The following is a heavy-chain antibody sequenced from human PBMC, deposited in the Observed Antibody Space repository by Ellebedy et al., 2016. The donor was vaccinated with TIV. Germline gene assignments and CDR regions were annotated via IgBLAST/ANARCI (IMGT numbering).Heavy chain of an antibody. V-gene: IGHV3-30-3*01. Sequence: GESLKISXAGSGFTFSTYGVHWVRQAPGKGLEWVAVTSHDGSTKYYADSVKGRFTISRNNSKNTVYLEMNTLRAEDTAVYYCARGLGYCSGGTCRNWFDPWGQGTLVTVSS. CDR2: TSHDGSTK. CDR1: GFTFSTYG. J-gene: IGHJ5*02. D-gene: IGHD2-15*01. CDR3: ARGLGYCSGGTCRNWFDP.